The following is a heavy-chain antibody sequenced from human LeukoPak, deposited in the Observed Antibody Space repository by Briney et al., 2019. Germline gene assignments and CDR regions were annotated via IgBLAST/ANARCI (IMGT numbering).Heavy chain of an antibody. J-gene: IGHJ6*04. CDR3: AKRRGISNYYYGMDV. D-gene: IGHD3-3*02. V-gene: IGHV3-30*18. CDR2: ISYDGSNK. Sequence: PGGSLRLSCAASGFTFSGYGMHWVRQAPGKGLEWVAVISYDGSNKYYADSVKGRFTISRDNSKNTLYLQMNSLRAEDTAVYYCAKRRGISNYYYGMDVWGKGTTVTVSS. CDR1: GFTFSGYG.